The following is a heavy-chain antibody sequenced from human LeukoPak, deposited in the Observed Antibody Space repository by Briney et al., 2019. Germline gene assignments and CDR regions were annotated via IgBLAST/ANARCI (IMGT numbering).Heavy chain of an antibody. V-gene: IGHV1-8*01. D-gene: IGHD3-10*01. CDR1: GYTFASYD. CDR2: MNPNSGNT. Sequence: ASVKVSCKASGYTFASYDINWVRQATGQGLEWMGWMNPNSGNTGYAQKFQGRVTMTRNTSISTAYMELSSLRSEDTAVYYCARGVSYGSGSYYAYWGQGTLVTVSS. CDR3: ARGVSYGSGSYYAY. J-gene: IGHJ4*02.